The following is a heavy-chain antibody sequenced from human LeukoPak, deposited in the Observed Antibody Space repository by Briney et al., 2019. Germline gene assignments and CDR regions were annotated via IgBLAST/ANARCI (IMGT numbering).Heavy chain of an antibody. CDR2: IYYNGAT. D-gene: IGHD3-10*01. V-gene: IGHV4-39*01. J-gene: IGHJ3*02. CDR3: TRRTTGNSGSPGGAFHI. CDR1: GGSIGSGSYS. Sequence: SSETLSLTCTVSGGSIGSGSYSWGWIRQPPGKGLELIGNIYYNGATYYNPSLKSRVTISVDASKIQFSLKLSSVTAADTAVYYCTRRTTGNSGSPGGAFHIWGQGTMVTVSS.